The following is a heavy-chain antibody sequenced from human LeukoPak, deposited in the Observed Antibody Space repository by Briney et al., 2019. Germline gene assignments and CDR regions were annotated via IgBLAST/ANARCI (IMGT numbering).Heavy chain of an antibody. CDR2: IDYSGST. D-gene: IGHD1-1*01. V-gene: IGHV4-61*01. CDR3: ATRPSGSARFFPYFDY. Sequence: PSQTLSPTCTVAAGSLSRDSYYCNWIRQPPGKGLEWIGHIDYSGSTNYNPSLKSRVTISIDTSKNQVSLKLSTVTAADTAVYYCATRPSGSARFFPYFDYWGQGTLVTVSS. CDR1: AGSLSRDSYY. J-gene: IGHJ4*02.